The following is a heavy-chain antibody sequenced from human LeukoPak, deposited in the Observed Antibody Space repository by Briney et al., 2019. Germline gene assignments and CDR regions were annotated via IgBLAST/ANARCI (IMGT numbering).Heavy chain of an antibody. D-gene: IGHD1-14*01. V-gene: IGHV1-46*01. Sequence: EWMGIINPSGGSTSYAQKFQGRVTMTRDTSTSTVYMELSSLRSEDTAVYYCARGGRDEPDVWGQGTTVTVSS. CDR2: INPSGGST. CDR3: ARGGRDEPDV. J-gene: IGHJ6*02.